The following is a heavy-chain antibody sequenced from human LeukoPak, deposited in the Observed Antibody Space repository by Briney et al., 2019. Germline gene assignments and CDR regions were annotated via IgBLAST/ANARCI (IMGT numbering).Heavy chain of an antibody. Sequence: GGSLRLSCAASGFTFSSYSMNWVRQAPGKGLEWVSSISSSSSYIYYADSVRGRFTISRDNAKNSLYLQMNSLRAEDTAVYYCARDPTYYYDSSGYFDYWGQGTLVTVSS. D-gene: IGHD3-22*01. CDR2: ISSSSSYI. J-gene: IGHJ4*02. V-gene: IGHV3-21*01. CDR1: GFTFSSYS. CDR3: ARDPTYYYDSSGYFDY.